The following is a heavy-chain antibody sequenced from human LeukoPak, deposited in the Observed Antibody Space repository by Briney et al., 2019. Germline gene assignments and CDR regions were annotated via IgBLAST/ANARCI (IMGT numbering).Heavy chain of an antibody. CDR3: ARRHCSSTSCYGQFDY. CDR1: GYSFTSYW. D-gene: IGHD2-2*01. J-gene: IGHJ4*02. V-gene: IGHV5-51*01. Sequence: GESLKISCKGSGYSFTSYWIGWVRQIPGKGLEWMGIIYPGDSDTRYSPSFQGQVTISADKSISTAYLQWSSLKASDTAMYYCARRHCSSTSCYGQFDYWGQGTLVTVSS. CDR2: IYPGDSDT.